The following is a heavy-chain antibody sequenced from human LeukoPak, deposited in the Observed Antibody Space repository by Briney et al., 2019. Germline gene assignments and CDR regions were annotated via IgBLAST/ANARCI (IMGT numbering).Heavy chain of an antibody. V-gene: IGHV3-23*01. CDR3: AREWSGYSFDY. CDR1: GFTFNNYA. J-gene: IGHJ4*02. CDR2: ISGSGGST. D-gene: IGHD3-3*01. Sequence: GGSLRLSCAASGFTFNNYAMSWVRQAPGKGLEWVSSISGSGGSTYYADSVKGRFTISRDNSKNTLYLQMNSLRAEDTAVYYCAREWSGYSFDYWGQGTLVTVSS.